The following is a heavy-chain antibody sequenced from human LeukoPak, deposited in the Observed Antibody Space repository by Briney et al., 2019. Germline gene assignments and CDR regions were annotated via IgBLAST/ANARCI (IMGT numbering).Heavy chain of an antibody. Sequence: GASVKVSCKASGYTFTGYYMHWVRQAPGQGVEWMGWINPNRGGTNYAQKFQGRVTMTRDTSISTAYMELSRLRSDDTAVYYCARDSLGITIFGVVISTGLEYSWFDPWGQGTLVTVSS. CDR2: INPNRGGT. CDR1: GYTFTGYY. V-gene: IGHV1-2*02. CDR3: ARDSLGITIFGVVISTGLEYSWFDP. J-gene: IGHJ5*02. D-gene: IGHD3-3*01.